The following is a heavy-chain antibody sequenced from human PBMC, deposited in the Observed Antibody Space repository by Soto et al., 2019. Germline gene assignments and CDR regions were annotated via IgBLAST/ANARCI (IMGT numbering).Heavy chain of an antibody. CDR2: IIPILGIA. Sequence: QVQLVHSGAEVKKPGSSVKVSCKASGGTFSSYTISWVRQAPGQGLEWMGRIIPILGIANYAQKFQGRVTITADKSTSTAYMELSSLRSEDTAVYYCATTRVDSNWFDPWGQGTLVTVSS. CDR3: ATTRVDSNWFDP. J-gene: IGHJ5*02. D-gene: IGHD3-9*01. V-gene: IGHV1-69*02. CDR1: GGTFSSYT.